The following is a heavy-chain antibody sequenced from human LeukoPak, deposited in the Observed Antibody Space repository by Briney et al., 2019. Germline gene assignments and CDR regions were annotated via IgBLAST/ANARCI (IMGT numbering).Heavy chain of an antibody. J-gene: IGHJ3*02. Sequence: GRSLRLSCAASGFTFSSYGMHWVRQAPGKGLEWVAVISYDGTKNYYTDSVKGRFTISRDNAKNSLYLQMNSLRTEDTAVYYCARDPATIMVVTDMNGFDIWGQGTLVTVSS. CDR3: ARDPATIMVVTDMNGFDI. D-gene: IGHD2-21*02. CDR2: ISYDGTKN. CDR1: GFTFSSYG. V-gene: IGHV3-30*03.